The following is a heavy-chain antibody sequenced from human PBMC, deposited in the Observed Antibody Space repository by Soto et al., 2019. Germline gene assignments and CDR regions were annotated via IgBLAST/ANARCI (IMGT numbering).Heavy chain of an antibody. V-gene: IGHV4-31*03. CDR3: ARNLGLAPTPVTTYFDL. CDR1: GGSISSGGYY. CDR2: IYYSGST. J-gene: IGHJ2*01. Sequence: QVQLQESGPGLVKPSQTLSLTCTVSGGSISSGGYYWSWIRQHPGKGLEWIGYIYYSGSTYYNPSLKSRVTLSVDTSKNQFSLKLSSVTAADTAVYYCARNLGLAPTPVTTYFDLWGRGTLVTVSS. D-gene: IGHD4-17*01.